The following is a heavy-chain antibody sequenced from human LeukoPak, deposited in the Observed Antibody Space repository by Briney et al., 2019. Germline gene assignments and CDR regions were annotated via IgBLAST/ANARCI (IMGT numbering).Heavy chain of an antibody. Sequence: SQTLSLTCAISGYSVSSNSAAWNWIRPSPARGLEWLGRTYYRSQWYYDYAVSVKSRITINPDTSKNQFSLQLTSVTPEDTAVYYCARGPSLVGYYYIDVWDKGTTVTVAS. D-gene: IGHD1-26*01. V-gene: IGHV6-1*01. J-gene: IGHJ6*03. CDR3: ARGPSLVGYYYIDV. CDR2: TYYRSQWYY. CDR1: GYSVSSNSAA.